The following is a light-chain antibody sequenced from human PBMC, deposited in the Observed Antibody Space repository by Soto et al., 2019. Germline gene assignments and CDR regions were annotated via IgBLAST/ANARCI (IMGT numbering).Light chain of an antibody. Sequence: DIVMSQSPLSLPVTPGEPASISCRSIQSLLHSNGDNSLDWYLQKPGQSPRLLIYMVSNRASGVPDRFSGSGSGTDFTLNISRVEAEDFGVYYCMNDLRTPLTFGQGTKLEIK. V-gene: IGKV2-28*01. CDR3: MNDLRTPLT. J-gene: IGKJ2*01. CDR2: MVS. CDR1: QSLLHSNGDNS.